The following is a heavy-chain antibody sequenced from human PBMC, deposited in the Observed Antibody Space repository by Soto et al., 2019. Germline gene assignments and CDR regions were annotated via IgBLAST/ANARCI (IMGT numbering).Heavy chain of an antibody. J-gene: IGHJ4*02. CDR3: ARAKRRDGYNREDY. V-gene: IGHV1-18*01. D-gene: IGHD5-12*01. CDR1: GYTFTSYG. Sequence: QVQLVQSGAEVKKPGASVKVSCKASGYTFTSYGISWVRQAPGQGLEWMGWISAYNGNTNYAQKLQGRVTMTTDTSTSADYMELRSLRADDTAVYYCARAKRRDGYNREDYWGQGTLVTVSS. CDR2: ISAYNGNT.